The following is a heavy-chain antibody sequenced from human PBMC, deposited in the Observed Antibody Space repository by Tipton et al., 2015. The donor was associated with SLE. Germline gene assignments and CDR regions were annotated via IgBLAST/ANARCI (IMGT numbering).Heavy chain of an antibody. CDR2: ISGSGGST. V-gene: IGHV3-23*01. CDR1: GFTFSSYA. Sequence: SLRLSCAASGFTFSSYAMSWVRQAPGKGLEWVSAISGSGGSTYYADSVKGRFTISRDNSKNTLYLQMNSLRAEDTAVYYCAKATRPRGYFDYWGQGTLVTVSS. J-gene: IGHJ4*02. CDR3: AKATRPRGYFDY.